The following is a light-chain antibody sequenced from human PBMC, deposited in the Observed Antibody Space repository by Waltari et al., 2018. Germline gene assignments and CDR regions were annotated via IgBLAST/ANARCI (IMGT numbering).Light chain of an antibody. CDR3: QHHFRLPAT. CDR1: QSISRY. J-gene: IGKJ1*01. Sequence: IMLTQSPGTLSLSPGERATLPVRASQSISRYLAWYQQKPSQAPRLLIYGAPTRATGIPDRFSGSGSGTDFSLTISGLEPEDSAVYYCQHHFRLPATFGQGTKVEIK. V-gene: IGKV3-20*01. CDR2: GAP.